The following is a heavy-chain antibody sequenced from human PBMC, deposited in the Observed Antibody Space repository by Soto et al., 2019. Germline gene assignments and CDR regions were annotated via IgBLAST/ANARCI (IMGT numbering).Heavy chain of an antibody. CDR1: GGTFIYYA. D-gene: IGHD3-9*01. CDR3: TRGGFHFDDRTGYSFES. CDR2: IIPVFGTP. Sequence: HGQLVQSGAEVKGPGSSVKVSCRASGGTFIYYAFNWVRQAPGQVLEWLGVIIPVFGTPDYAPSLHDRISITADKSTNTTYREVMDLRSEDTSTYYFTRGGFHFDDRTGYSFESWGQGALVTVSS. J-gene: IGHJ1*01. V-gene: IGHV1-69*06.